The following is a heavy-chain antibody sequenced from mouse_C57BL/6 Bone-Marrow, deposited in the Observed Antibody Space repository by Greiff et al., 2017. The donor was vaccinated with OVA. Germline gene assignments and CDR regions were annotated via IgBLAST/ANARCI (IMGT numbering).Heavy chain of an antibody. Sequence: VQVVESGAELVRPGTSVKMSCKASGYTFTNYWIGWAKQRPGHGLEWIGDIYPGGGYTNYNEKFKGKATLTADKSSSTAYMQFSSLTSEDSAIYYWAWLTGTAWFAYWGQGTLVTVSA. CDR3: AWLTGTAWFAY. D-gene: IGHD4-1*01. CDR2: IYPGGGYT. V-gene: IGHV1-63*01. J-gene: IGHJ3*01. CDR1: GYTFTNYW.